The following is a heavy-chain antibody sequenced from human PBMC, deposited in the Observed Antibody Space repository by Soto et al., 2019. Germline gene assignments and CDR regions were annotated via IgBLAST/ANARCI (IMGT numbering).Heavy chain of an antibody. CDR1: GFTFSSYA. CDR3: AGGYYYDGSGFY. CDR2: ISGSGGST. D-gene: IGHD3-22*01. J-gene: IGHJ4*02. V-gene: IGHV3-23*01. Sequence: LRLSCAASGFTFSSYAMSWVRQAPGKGLEWVSAISGSGGSTYYADSVKGRFTISRDNSKNTLYLQMNSLRAEDTAVYYCAGGYYYDGSGFYWGQGTLVTVSS.